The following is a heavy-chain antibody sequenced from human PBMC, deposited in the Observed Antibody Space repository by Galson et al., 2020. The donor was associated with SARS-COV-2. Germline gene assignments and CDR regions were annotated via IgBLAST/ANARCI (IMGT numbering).Heavy chain of an antibody. V-gene: IGHV3-13*01. J-gene: IGHJ6*03. CDR1: GFTFSSYD. CDR2: IGTAGDT. CDR3: ARGDTIFGVVNFYYDYYMDV. Sequence: RGSLRLSCAASGFTFSSYDMHWVRQATGKGLEWVSAIGTAGDTYYPGSVKGRFTISRENAKNSLYLQMNSLRAGDTAVYYCARGDTIFGVVNFYYDYYMDVWGKGTTVTVSS. D-gene: IGHD3-3*01.